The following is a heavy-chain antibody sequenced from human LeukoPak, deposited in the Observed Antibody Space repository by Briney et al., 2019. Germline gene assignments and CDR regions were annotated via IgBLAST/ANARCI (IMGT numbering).Heavy chain of an antibody. CDR2: TSSDGSNK. J-gene: IGHJ4*02. V-gene: IGHV3-30-3*01. CDR3: ARDQASSGLLFDY. Sequence: GRSLRLSCAASGFTFSTYVMHWVRQAPGKGLEWVAVTSSDGSNKYYADPVMGRFTISRDNSKNTLYLQINSLRAEDTAVYYCARDQASSGLLFDYWGQGTLATVSS. CDR1: GFTFSTYV. D-gene: IGHD3-22*01.